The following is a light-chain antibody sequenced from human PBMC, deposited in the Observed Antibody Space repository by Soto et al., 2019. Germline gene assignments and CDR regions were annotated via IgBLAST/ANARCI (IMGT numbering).Light chain of an antibody. CDR3: QSYDSSLSGYV. Sequence: QSVLTQPPSVSGAPGQRVTISCTGSSSNSGAGHDVHWYQQLPGTAPKLLIYDNNNRPSGVPDRLSGSKSGTSASLAITGLQAEDEADDYCQSYDSSLSGYVFGTGTQLTVL. V-gene: IGLV1-40*01. CDR2: DNN. J-gene: IGLJ6*01. CDR1: SSNSGAGHD.